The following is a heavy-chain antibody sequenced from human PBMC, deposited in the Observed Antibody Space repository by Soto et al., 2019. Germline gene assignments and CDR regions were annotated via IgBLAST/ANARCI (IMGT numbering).Heavy chain of an antibody. J-gene: IGHJ1*01. CDR2: ITPLFGTT. CDR1: GATFHSFA. D-gene: IGHD2-2*01. V-gene: IGHV1-69*01. CDR3: VKDSDHAYAF. Sequence: QVWLVQSGPEVKKPGSSVKVSCKASGATFHSFAFSWVRQAPGDGLEWVGGITPLFGTTNSAERLQGRVTITADESTSTVYLELRSLTSEDSAVYFCVKDSDHAYAFWGQGTLVTVSS.